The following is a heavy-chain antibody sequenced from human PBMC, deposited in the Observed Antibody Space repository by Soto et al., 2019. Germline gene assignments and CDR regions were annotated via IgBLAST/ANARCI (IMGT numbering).Heavy chain of an antibody. CDR3: VRPRLVVAAATRDDY. D-gene: IGHD2-15*01. CDR2: INSDGSST. Sequence: EVQLVESGGGFVQPGGSLRLSCAASGFTFSSYWMHWVRQAPGKGLVWVSRINSDGSSTRYADSVKGRFTISRENAKNTLYLQINSLRAEDTAVYYCVRPRLVVAAATRDDYWGQGTLGYFSS. CDR1: GFTFSSYW. J-gene: IGHJ4*02. V-gene: IGHV3-74*01.